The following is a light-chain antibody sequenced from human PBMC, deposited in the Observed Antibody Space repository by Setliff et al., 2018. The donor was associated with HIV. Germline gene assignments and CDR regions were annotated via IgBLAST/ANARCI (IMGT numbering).Light chain of an antibody. Sequence: QSALTQPPSVSGAPGQRVTISCTGSSSNIGAGYDIHWYQQLPGTAPKLLIYGNTNRPSGVPDRFSGSKSGTSASLAISGLQAEDEADYYCAAWDDSLSGLYVFGAGTKVTVL. J-gene: IGLJ1*01. V-gene: IGLV1-40*01. CDR1: SSNIGAGYD. CDR3: AAWDDSLSGLYV. CDR2: GNT.